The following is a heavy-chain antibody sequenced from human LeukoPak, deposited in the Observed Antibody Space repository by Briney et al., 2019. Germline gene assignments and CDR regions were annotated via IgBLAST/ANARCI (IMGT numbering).Heavy chain of an antibody. CDR1: GFTVSSTY. CDR3: ARGSSSGNSLGPIDF. CDR2: IYSGGTT. Sequence: QPGGSLRLSCAASGFTVSSTYMSWVRQAPGKGLEWVSVIYSGGTTYYADSVKGRFTISRDNAKNTLYLQMNSLRAEDTAVYYCARGSSSGNSLGPIDFWGQGTLVTVSS. J-gene: IGHJ4*02. V-gene: IGHV3-66*01. D-gene: IGHD3-22*01.